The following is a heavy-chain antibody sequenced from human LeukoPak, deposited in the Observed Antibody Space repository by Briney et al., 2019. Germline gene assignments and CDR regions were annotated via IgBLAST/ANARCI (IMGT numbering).Heavy chain of an antibody. CDR2: IFYSGST. J-gene: IGHJ4*02. CDR3: ARTNWNYVDY. CDR1: GFTVSSNY. D-gene: IGHD1-20*01. V-gene: IGHV4-31*02. Sequence: LRLSCAASGFTVSSNYMSWVRQHPGKGLEWIGYIFYSGSTYYNPSLKSRVTISVDTSKNQFSLKLSSVTAADTAVYYCARTNWNYVDYWGQGTLVTVSS.